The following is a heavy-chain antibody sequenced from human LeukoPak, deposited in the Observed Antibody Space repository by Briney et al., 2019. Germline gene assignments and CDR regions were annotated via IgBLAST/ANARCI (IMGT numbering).Heavy chain of an antibody. CDR2: LSSSSSYI. J-gene: IGHJ2*01. Sequence: PGRSLRLSCAASGFTFNRYSMNWVRQAPGKGLEGGSSLSSSSSYIYYADSVKGRFTIPRDNPKNSPYLQMNRLRAEDTAVYYCARDQQWLARYWYFDLWGRGTLVTVSS. CDR3: ARDQQWLARYWYFDL. D-gene: IGHD6-19*01. CDR1: GFTFNRYS. V-gene: IGHV3-21*01.